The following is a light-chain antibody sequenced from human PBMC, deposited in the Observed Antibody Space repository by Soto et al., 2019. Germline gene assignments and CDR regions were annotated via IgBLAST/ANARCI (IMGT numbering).Light chain of an antibody. CDR1: QSISSW. V-gene: IGKV1-5*01. Sequence: DIPMTQSPATLSATVGDRVTITCRASQSISSWLAWYQQKPGKVPKLLIDDASSLESGVPSRFSGSGSGTEFTLTISSLQPDDFATYYCQQYNTYPWMFGQGTKVEIK. CDR3: QQYNTYPWM. J-gene: IGKJ1*01. CDR2: DAS.